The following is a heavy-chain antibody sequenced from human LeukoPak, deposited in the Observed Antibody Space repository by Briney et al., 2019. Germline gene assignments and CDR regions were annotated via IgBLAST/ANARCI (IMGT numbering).Heavy chain of an antibody. CDR2: ISWDGGST. D-gene: IGHD2-15*01. J-gene: IGHJ4*02. Sequence: GGSLRLSCAASGFTLDDYAMHWVRQAPGKGLEWVSLISWDGGSTYYADSVKGRFTISRDNSKNSLYLQMNSLRAEDTALYYCAKDLYAMGGPFDYWGQGTLVTVSS. CDR3: AKDLYAMGGPFDY. V-gene: IGHV3-43D*03. CDR1: GFTLDDYA.